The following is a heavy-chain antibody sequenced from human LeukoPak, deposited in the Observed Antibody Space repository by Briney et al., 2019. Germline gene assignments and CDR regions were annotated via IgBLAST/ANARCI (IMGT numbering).Heavy chain of an antibody. D-gene: IGHD1-26*01. CDR2: IYPGDSDT. CDR1: GYSFTSYW. J-gene: IGHJ4*02. V-gene: IGHV5-51*01. Sequence: GESLKISCKGSGYSFTSYWIGWVRQMPGKGLEWMGIIYPGDSDTRYSPSFQGQVTISADKSISTAYLQWSSLKASDTAMYYCARFSLVGATSYYFDYWGQGTLVTVSS. CDR3: ARFSLVGATSYYFDY.